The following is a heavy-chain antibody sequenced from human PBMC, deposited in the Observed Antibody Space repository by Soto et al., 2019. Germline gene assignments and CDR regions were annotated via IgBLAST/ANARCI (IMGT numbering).Heavy chain of an antibody. V-gene: IGHV3-30*18. CDR2: ISYDGSNK. CDR1: GFTFSSYG. CDR3: AKGGSGYFFDY. J-gene: IGHJ4*02. D-gene: IGHD3-22*01. Sequence: PGGSLRLSCAASGFTFSSYGMHWVRQAPGKGLEWVAVISYDGSNKYYADSVKGRFTISRDNSKNTLYLQMNSLRAEDTAVYYCAKGGSGYFFDYWGQGTLVTVS.